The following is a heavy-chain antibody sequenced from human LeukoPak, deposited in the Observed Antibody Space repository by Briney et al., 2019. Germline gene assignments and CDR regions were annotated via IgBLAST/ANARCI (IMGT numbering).Heavy chain of an antibody. V-gene: IGHV4-59*08. CDR3: ARQEGDFWSGYYPKNWYFDL. CDR2: IYYSGST. D-gene: IGHD3-3*01. Sequence: SETLSLTCTVSGGSISSYHWSWVRQPPGKGLEWIGYIYYSGSTNYNPSLKSRVTISVDTSKNQFSLKLSSVTAADTAVYYCARQEGDFWSGYYPKNWYFDLWGRGTLVTVSS. J-gene: IGHJ2*01. CDR1: GGSISSYH.